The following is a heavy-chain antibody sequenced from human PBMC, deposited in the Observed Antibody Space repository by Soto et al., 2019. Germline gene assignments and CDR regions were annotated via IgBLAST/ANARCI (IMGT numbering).Heavy chain of an antibody. J-gene: IGHJ4*02. CDR3: AKGDSSGYYYFDY. CDR1: GFTFSNYG. Sequence: PGGSLRLSCAASGFTFSNYGMHWVRQAPGKGLEWVSAISGSGGSTYYADSVKGRFTISRDNSKNTLYLQMNSLRAEDTAVYYCAKGDSSGYYYFDYWGQGTLVTVSS. V-gene: IGHV3-23*01. CDR2: ISGSGGST. D-gene: IGHD3-22*01.